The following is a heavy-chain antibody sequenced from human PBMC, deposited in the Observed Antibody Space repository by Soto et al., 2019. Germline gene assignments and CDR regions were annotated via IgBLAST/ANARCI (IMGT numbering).Heavy chain of an antibody. V-gene: IGHV4-34*01. CDR3: ARVRQYTAMAP. Sequence: SETLSLTCAVYGGTFSVYYWSWIRQPPGKGLEWIGEINHSGSTNYNPSLKSRVTISVDTSKNQFSLKMSSVTDADTAVYYCARVRQYTAMAPWGQGNAVTVSS. CDR1: GGTFSVYY. D-gene: IGHD5-18*01. J-gene: IGHJ5*02. CDR2: INHSGST.